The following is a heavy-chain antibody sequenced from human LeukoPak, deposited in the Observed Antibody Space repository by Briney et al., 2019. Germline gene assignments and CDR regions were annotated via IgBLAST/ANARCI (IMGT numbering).Heavy chain of an antibody. J-gene: IGHJ3*02. V-gene: IGHV4-59*08. D-gene: IGHD2-15*01. CDR3: ARGSYCSGGSCYSLGAFDT. CDR2: IYYSGST. Sequence: PSETLSLTCTVSGGSISSYYWSWIRQPPGKGLEWIGYIYYSGSTNYNPSLKSRVTISVDTSKNQFSLKLSSVTAADTAVYYCARGSYCSGGSCYSLGAFDTWGQGTMVTVSS. CDR1: GGSISSYY.